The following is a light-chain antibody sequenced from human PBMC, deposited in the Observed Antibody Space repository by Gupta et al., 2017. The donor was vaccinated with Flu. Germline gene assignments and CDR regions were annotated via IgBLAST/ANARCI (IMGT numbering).Light chain of an antibody. Sequence: SSEVTQPPSVSVPPGQTASITCSGDRLGEKFVCWYQQKPGQSPLLVIYQDKRRPSGIPERFSGSRSGTTATLTISGTQPMDEADYYCQAWDTHSTVFGPGTKVTVL. J-gene: IGLJ1*01. V-gene: IGLV3-1*01. CDR1: RLGEKF. CDR3: QAWDTHSTV. CDR2: QDK.